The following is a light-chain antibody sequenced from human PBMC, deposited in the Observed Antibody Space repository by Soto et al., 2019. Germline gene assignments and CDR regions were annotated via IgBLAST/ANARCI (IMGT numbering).Light chain of an antibody. V-gene: IGLV1-44*01. CDR1: SSNIGSKT. CDR3: AAWDGSLNAWV. CDR2: SNY. J-gene: IGLJ3*02. Sequence: QSVLTQTPSTSGTPGQRVTISCSGSSSNIGSKTVNWYQQLPGTAPKLLIYSNYQRPSGVPARFSGSKSGTSASLAISGLQSEDEADYYCAAWDGSLNAWVFGGGTQLTVL.